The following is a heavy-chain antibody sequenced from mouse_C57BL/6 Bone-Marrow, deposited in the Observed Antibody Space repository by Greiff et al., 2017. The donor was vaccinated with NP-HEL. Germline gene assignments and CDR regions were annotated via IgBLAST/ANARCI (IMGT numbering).Heavy chain of an antibody. V-gene: IGHV3-6*01. CDR1: GYSITSGYY. CDR2: ISYDGSN. CDR3: ARGIYYDYGGCYFDY. J-gene: IGHJ2*01. D-gene: IGHD2-4*01. Sequence: EVKLQESGPGLVKPSQSLSLTCSVTGYSITSGYYWNWIRQFPGNKLEWMGYISYDGSNNYNPSLKNRISITRDTSKNQFFLKLNSVTTEDTATYYCARGIYYDYGGCYFDYWGQGTTLTVSS.